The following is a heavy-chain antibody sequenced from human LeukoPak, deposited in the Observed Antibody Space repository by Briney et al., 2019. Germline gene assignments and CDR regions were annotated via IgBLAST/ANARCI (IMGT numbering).Heavy chain of an antibody. CDR1: GFTFSSYS. V-gene: IGHV3-21*01. Sequence: PGGSLRLSCAASGFTFSSYSMNWVRQAPRKGLEWVSSISISSSYIYYAHSVKGRFTISRDNAKNSLYLQMNSLRAEDTAVYYCARDFADFWVYYYGMDVWGQGTTVTVSS. CDR3: ARDFADFWVYYYGMDV. CDR2: ISISSSYI. D-gene: IGHD3-3*01. J-gene: IGHJ6*02.